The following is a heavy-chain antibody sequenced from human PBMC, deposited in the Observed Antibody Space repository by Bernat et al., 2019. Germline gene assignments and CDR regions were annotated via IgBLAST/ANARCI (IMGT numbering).Heavy chain of an antibody. Sequence: EVHLVESGGGLVKPGGSLRLSCAGSGFTFSNAWMNWVRQAPGKGLEWVGRIKSKPNGGTTDYAAPVSGRFTISREDSKSTVYLQMNSLKTEDTAVYYCSTGGYYMDYWGQGTLVTVSS. CDR1: GFTFSNAW. J-gene: IGHJ4*02. CDR3: STGGYYMDY. D-gene: IGHD6-25*01. V-gene: IGHV3-15*07. CDR2: IKSKPNGGTT.